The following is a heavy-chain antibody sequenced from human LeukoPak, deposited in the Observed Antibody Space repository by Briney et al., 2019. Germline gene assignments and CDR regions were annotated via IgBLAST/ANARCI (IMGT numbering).Heavy chain of an antibody. CDR1: GFTFDDYA. Sequence: LPGRSLRLSCAASGFTFDDYAMFWVRHAPGKGLEWVSGISWDRLNIVYAASVKGRFTISRDNAKNSAYMRMNCLRADDMALYYCASGNRDSSGFYFYYGMDVWGQGTTVSVSS. V-gene: IGHV3-9*03. J-gene: IGHJ6*02. CDR2: ISWDRLNI. CDR3: ASGNRDSSGFYFYYGMDV. D-gene: IGHD6-19*01.